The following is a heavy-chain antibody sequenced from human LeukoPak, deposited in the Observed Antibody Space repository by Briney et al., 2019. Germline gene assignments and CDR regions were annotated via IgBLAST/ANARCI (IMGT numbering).Heavy chain of an antibody. CDR2: IHYRLPT. D-gene: IGHD5-24*01. CDR1: GVSISGTNYY. J-gene: IGHJ4*02. Sequence: SETLSLTCDVSGVSISGTNYYWGWIRQPPGMGLEWIGSIHYRLPTFYNPLLKSRVTISVDTSKNQISLRLRSVTAADTAVYSCARHEEEDGYNAKTPDYWGQGTLVTVSS. CDR3: ARHEEEDGYNAKTPDY. V-gene: IGHV4-39*01.